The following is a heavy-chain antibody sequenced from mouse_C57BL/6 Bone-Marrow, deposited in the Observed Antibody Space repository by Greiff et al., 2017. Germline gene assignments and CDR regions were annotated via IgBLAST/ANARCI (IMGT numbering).Heavy chain of an antibody. D-gene: IGHD2-2*01. Sequence: EVQLVESGPELVKPGASVTMSCKASGYTFTDYNMHWVKQSHGKSLEWIGYINPNNGGTSYNQKFKGKATLTVNKSSSTAYMELRSLTSEDSAVYYCANDLLWLRRYYFAMGYWGQGTSVTVSS. CDR3: ANDLLWLRRYYFAMGY. J-gene: IGHJ4*01. V-gene: IGHV1-22*01. CDR2: INPNNGGT. CDR1: GYTFTDYN.